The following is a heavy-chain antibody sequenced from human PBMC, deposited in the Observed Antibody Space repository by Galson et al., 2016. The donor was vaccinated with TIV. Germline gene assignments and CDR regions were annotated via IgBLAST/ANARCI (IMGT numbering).Heavy chain of an antibody. V-gene: IGHV1-2*02. J-gene: IGHJ6*02. CDR3: ARERGPGYCSSTSCYGYYGMDV. CDR1: GYTFTGYY. D-gene: IGHD2-2*03. Sequence: SVKASCKASGYTFTGYYMHWVRQAPGQGLEWMGWINPNSGDTNYAQNFQDRVTMTRGTSINTAYMELSRLRYDDSVIYYCARERGPGYCSSTSCYGYYGMDVWGQGTTVTVSS. CDR2: INPNSGDT.